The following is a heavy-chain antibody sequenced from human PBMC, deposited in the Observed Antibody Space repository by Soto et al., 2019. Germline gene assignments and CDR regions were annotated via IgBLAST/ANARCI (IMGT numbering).Heavy chain of an antibody. D-gene: IGHD3-3*01. V-gene: IGHV4-30-4*01. Sequence: SETLSLTCTVSGGSISSGDYYWSWIRQPPGKGLEWIGYIYYSGSTYYNPSLKSRVTISVDTSKNQFSLKLSSVTAADTAVYYCARDSYYDFWSGSNPSQNYGMDVWGQGTTVTVSS. CDR1: GGSISSGDYY. CDR2: IYYSGST. CDR3: ARDSYYDFWSGSNPSQNYGMDV. J-gene: IGHJ6*02.